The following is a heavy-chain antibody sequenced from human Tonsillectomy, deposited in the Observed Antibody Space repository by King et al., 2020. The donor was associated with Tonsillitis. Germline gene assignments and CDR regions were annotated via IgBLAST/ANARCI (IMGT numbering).Heavy chain of an antibody. V-gene: IGHV4-39*01. J-gene: IGHJ6*03. D-gene: IGHD3-3*01. CDR2: IYYIGST. CDR1: GGSISSSSYY. Sequence: QLQESGPGLVKPSETLSLTCTVSGGSISSSSYYWGWIRQPPGKGLEWIVSIYYIGSTYYNPSLKSRVTISVDTSKNQFSLKLSSVTAAHTAVYYRARQGEYYDFWSGYYTGIDYYYYMDVWGKGTTVTVSS. CDR3: ARQGEYYDFWSGYYTGIDYYYYMDV.